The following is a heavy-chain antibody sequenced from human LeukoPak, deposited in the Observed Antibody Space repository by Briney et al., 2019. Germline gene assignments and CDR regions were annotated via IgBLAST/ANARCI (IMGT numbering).Heavy chain of an antibody. D-gene: IGHD3-10*02. J-gene: IGHJ6*04. CDR1: GFTFSNYW. V-gene: IGHV3-7*01. CDR2: INLRGSEK. CDR3: AELGITMIGGV. Sequence: GGSLRLSCATSGFTFSNYWMSWVRQAPGKGLEWVANINLRGSEKYYVDSVKGRFTISRDNAKNSLYLQMNSLRAEDTAVYYCAELGITMIGGVWGKGTTVTISS.